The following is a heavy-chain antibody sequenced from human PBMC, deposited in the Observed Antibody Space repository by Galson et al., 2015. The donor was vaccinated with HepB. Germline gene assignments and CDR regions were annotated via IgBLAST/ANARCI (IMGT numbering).Heavy chain of an antibody. CDR3: AKDRDGYNSAAFDI. J-gene: IGHJ3*02. Sequence: SLRLSCAASGFTFDDYAMHWVRQAPGKGLEWVSGISWNSGSIGYADSVKGRFTISRDNAKNSLYLQMNSLRAEDTALYYCAKDRDGYNSAAFDIWGQGTMVTVSS. CDR1: GFTFDDYA. D-gene: IGHD5-24*01. V-gene: IGHV3-9*01. CDR2: ISWNSGSI.